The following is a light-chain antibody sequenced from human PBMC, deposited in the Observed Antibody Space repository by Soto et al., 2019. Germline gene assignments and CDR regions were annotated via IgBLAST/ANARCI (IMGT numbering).Light chain of an antibody. V-gene: IGKV1-33*01. CDR3: KQFYHLPIT. CDR1: QDISDV. J-gene: IGKJ5*01. CDR2: DAS. Sequence: DIQMTQSPSALSASVGDRVTITCQASQDISDVLNWYPKKPGKAPKVLIYDASKLQTGVPSRFSGRGSGKDFTLTISSLQPDDCGTDYGKQFYHLPITFGQGTRLEIK.